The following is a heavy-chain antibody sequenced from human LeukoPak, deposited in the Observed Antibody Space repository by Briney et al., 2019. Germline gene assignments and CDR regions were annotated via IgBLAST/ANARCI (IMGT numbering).Heavy chain of an antibody. J-gene: IGHJ4*02. Sequence: ASVKVSCKASGYTFTGYYMHWVRQAPGQGLEWMGWINLNSGGTNYAQKFQGRVTMTRDTSISTAYMELSRLRSDDTAVYYCARSRHYDSSGYYRYWGQGTLVTVSS. CDR1: GYTFTGYY. V-gene: IGHV1-2*02. CDR3: ARSRHYDSSGYYRY. CDR2: INLNSGGT. D-gene: IGHD3-22*01.